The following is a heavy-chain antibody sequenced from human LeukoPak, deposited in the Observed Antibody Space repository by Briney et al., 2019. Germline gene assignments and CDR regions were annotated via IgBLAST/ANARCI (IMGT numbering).Heavy chain of an antibody. CDR3: ARDYGERSSGYLGEYYYYYMDV. J-gene: IGHJ6*03. CDR1: GFTFSTYG. CDR2: ISENGGRT. Sequence: PGGSLRLSCEASGFTFSTYGMSWVRQAPGKGLEWVSSISENGGRTYYTDSVKGRFTISRDNSKNTLYLQMNSLRAEDTAVYYCARDYGERSSGYLGEYYYYYMDVWGKGTTVTISS. D-gene: IGHD3-22*01. V-gene: IGHV3-23*01.